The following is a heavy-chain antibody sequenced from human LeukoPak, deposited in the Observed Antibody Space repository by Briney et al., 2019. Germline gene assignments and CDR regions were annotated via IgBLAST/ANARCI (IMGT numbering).Heavy chain of an antibody. J-gene: IGHJ4*02. Sequence: NPSETLSLTCTVSGGSISSSSYYWGWIRQPPGKGLEWIGSIYYSGSTYYNPSLKSRVTISVDTSKKQFSLKLSSVTAADTAVYYCARRRGYYFDYWGQGTLVTVSS. CDR2: IYYSGST. CDR1: GGSISSSSYY. CDR3: ARRRGYYFDY. V-gene: IGHV4-39*01.